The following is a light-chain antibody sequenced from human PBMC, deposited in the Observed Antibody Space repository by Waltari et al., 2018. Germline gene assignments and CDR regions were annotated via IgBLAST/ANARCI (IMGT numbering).Light chain of an antibody. CDR2: YDG. J-gene: IGLJ1*01. CDR3: QVWHPAIDPGV. CDR1: TIGSDS. V-gene: IGLV3-21*04. Sequence: SYVLTQPPPVSVAPGATARITCGGDTIGSDSGHGYQQRPGQAPVLVLFYDGDRPSGIPERFSGSNSGNTATLTITRVEAGDEANYYCQVWHPAIDPGVFGPGTEVTV.